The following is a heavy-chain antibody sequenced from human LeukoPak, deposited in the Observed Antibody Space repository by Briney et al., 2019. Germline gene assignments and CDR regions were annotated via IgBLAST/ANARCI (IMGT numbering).Heavy chain of an antibody. CDR2: ISAYNGNT. Sequence: GASVKVSCKASGYTFTSYGISWVRQAPGQGLEWMGWISAYNGNTNYAQKLQGRVTMTTDTSTSTAYMELRSLRSDDTAVYYCASVIMYGGNSGLGGTFDIWGQGTMVTVSS. J-gene: IGHJ3*02. D-gene: IGHD4-23*01. V-gene: IGHV1-18*01. CDR3: ASVIMYGGNSGLGGTFDI. CDR1: GYTFTSYG.